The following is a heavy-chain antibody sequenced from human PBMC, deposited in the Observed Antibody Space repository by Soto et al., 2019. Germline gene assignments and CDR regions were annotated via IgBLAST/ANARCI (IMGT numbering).Heavy chain of an antibody. Sequence: GRSLRLSCAAAGFTLSSYWMSWVRQAQGKGLGWVATIKPDGSEKNYVDSVQGRLTISRDNAKNSLYLQMNSLRAEDTAVYYCARESVGSDAFDIWRQGTMVTVSS. J-gene: IGHJ3*02. V-gene: IGHV3-7*01. CDR1: GFTLSSYW. D-gene: IGHD2-15*01. CDR2: IKPDGSEK. CDR3: ARESVGSDAFDI.